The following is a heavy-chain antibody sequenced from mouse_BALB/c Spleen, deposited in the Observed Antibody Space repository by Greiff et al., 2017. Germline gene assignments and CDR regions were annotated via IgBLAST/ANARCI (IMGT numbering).Heavy chain of an antibody. V-gene: IGHV4-1*02. CDR1: GFAFSRYW. CDR3: ARPATAQATWFAY. CDR2: INPDSSTI. Sequence: EVQLVESGGGLVQPGGSLKLSCAASGFAFSRYWMSWVRQAPGKGLEWIGEINPDSSTINYTPSLKDKFIISRDNAKNTLYLQMSKVRSEDTALYDCARPATAQATWFAYWGQGTLVTVSA. J-gene: IGHJ3*01. D-gene: IGHD3-2*02.